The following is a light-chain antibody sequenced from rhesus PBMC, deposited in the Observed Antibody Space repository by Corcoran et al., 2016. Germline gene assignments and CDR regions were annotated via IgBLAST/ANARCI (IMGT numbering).Light chain of an antibody. Sequence: DIQMTQSPSSLSVSVGDKVTITCRASQGINGWLAWYQQKPGKAPKLLIYAASPLEKGGPLRLSGSGSGTDYNFTISSLQPEDFATDYCQQGHNIPLTFGGGTKVEIK. CDR2: AAS. V-gene: IGKV1-18*01. J-gene: IGKJ4*01. CDR3: QQGHNIPLT. CDR1: QGINGW.